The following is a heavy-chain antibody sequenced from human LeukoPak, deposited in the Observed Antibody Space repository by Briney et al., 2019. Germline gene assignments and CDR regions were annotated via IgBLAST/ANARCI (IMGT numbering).Heavy chain of an antibody. CDR1: GFTFSSYG. V-gene: IGHV3-30*02. CDR2: IRSDGNNK. D-gene: IGHD5-18*01. Sequence: PGGSLRLSCAASGFTFSSYGMHWVRQAPGKGLEWVAFIRSDGNNKYYADSVKGRFTISRDNSKNTLYLQMNSLRSKDTAVYYCAKDGSGYSYSDYWGQGTLVTVSS. J-gene: IGHJ4*02. CDR3: AKDGSGYSYSDY.